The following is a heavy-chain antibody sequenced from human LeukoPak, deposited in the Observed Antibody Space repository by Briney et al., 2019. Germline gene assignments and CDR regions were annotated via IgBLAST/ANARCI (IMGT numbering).Heavy chain of an antibody. Sequence: SETLSLTCTVSGGSISSYYWSWIRQPAGKGLEWIGRIYTSGNTNYNPSLKSRVTMSVDTSKNQFSLKLTSMTAADTAVYYCARENSGNYRGFDYWGQGILVTVSS. D-gene: IGHD1-26*01. CDR3: ARENSGNYRGFDY. CDR1: GGSISSYY. V-gene: IGHV4-4*07. CDR2: IYTSGNT. J-gene: IGHJ4*02.